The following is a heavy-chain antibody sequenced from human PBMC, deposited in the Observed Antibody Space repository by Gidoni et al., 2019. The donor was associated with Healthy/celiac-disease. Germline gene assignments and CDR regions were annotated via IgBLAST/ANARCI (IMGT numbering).Heavy chain of an antibody. D-gene: IGHD3-10*01. J-gene: IGHJ3*02. V-gene: IGHV3-21*01. CDR2: ISSSSSYI. Sequence: EVQLVESGGGLVKPGGSLRLSCAASGFTFSSYSMNWVRQAPGKGLEWVSSISSSSSYIYYADSVKGRFTISRDNAKNSLYLQMNSLRAEDTAVYYCASYYYGSGSYKILSDAFDIWGQGTMVTVSS. CDR3: ASYYYGSGSYKILSDAFDI. CDR1: GFTFSSYS.